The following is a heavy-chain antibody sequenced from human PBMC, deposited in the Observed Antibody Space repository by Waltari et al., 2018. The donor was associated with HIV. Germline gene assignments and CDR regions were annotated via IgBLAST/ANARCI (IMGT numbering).Heavy chain of an antibody. Sequence: EVQLVQSGAEVKKPGESLKISCEGSGYSFNTYWIGWVRQMPGKGLECMGFMYPGESDVRYSPSFQGQVTNSADKSISTAYLQWNSLKASDTAMYYCARQPANPYNRNYGVWYFDLWGRGTLVTVSS. D-gene: IGHD3-10*01. CDR1: GYSFNTYW. CDR2: MYPGESDV. V-gene: IGHV5-51*01. CDR3: ARQPANPYNRNYGVWYFDL. J-gene: IGHJ2*01.